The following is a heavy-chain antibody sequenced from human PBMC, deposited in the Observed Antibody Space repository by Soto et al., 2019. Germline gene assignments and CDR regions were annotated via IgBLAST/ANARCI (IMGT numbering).Heavy chain of an antibody. Sequence: QVQLVESGGGVVQPGRSLRLSCAASGFTFSSYGMHLVRQAPGKGLEWVAVISYDGSNKYYADSVKGRFTISRDNSKNTLYLQMNSLRAEDTAVYYCAKDIPSDYWGQGTLVTVSS. V-gene: IGHV3-30*18. CDR3: AKDIPSDY. CDR2: ISYDGSNK. D-gene: IGHD2-2*02. CDR1: GFTFSSYG. J-gene: IGHJ4*02.